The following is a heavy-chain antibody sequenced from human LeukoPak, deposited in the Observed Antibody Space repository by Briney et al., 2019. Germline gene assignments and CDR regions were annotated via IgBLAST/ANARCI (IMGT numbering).Heavy chain of an antibody. D-gene: IGHD1-26*01. V-gene: IGHV1-46*01. J-gene: IGHJ4*02. Sequence: ASVKVSCKASGYTFTSYYMHWVRQAPGQGLEWMGIINPSGGSTSYAQKFQGRVTITADKSTSTAYMELSSLRSEDTAVYYCARDLATANSPPFYWGQGTLVTVSS. CDR1: GYTFTSYY. CDR2: INPSGGST. CDR3: ARDLATANSPPFY.